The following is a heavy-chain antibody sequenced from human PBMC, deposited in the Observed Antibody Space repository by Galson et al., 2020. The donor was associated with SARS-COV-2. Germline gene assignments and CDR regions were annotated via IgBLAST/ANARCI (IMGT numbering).Heavy chain of an antibody. CDR3: ARDKRAHGPFDS. CDR1: GDSISSGDY. J-gene: IGHJ4*02. D-gene: IGHD4-17*01. V-gene: IGHV4-31*03. Sequence: SETLSLTCTVSGDSISSGDYWSWIRQHPGKGLELIGNIHYSGDSYYNPSLKSRVTISLDTSKSQFSLNMTTVTAADTAMYYWARDKRAHGPFDSCGQGTLVTVSS. CDR2: IHYSGDS.